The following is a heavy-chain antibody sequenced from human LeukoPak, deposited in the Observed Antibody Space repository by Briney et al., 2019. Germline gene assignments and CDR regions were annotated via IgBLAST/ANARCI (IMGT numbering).Heavy chain of an antibody. Sequence: PVKVPCKTSGYTFTSYAMNWVRQAPGQGLEWMGGIIPIFGTANYAQKFQGRVTMTRDTSTSTVYMELSSLRSEDTAVYYCARLDYYDSSGYRHWGQGTLVTVSS. V-gene: IGHV1-69*05. CDR2: IIPIFGTA. CDR3: ARLDYYDSSGYRH. J-gene: IGHJ4*02. D-gene: IGHD3-22*01. CDR1: GYTFTSYA.